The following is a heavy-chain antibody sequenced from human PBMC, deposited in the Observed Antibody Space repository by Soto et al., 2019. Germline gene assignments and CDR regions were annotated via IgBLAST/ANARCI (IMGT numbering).Heavy chain of an antibody. V-gene: IGHV5-51*01. CDR2: IYPDDSDT. Sequence: PGESLKISCQGSVYRFSNYWIVWVRQTPGKGLEWVGIIYPDDSDTTYSPSFQGRVTISADKSINTAYLQWSSLKASDTAIYYCAKSMIRGHAMDDWGPGATVTVSS. CDR1: VYRFSNYW. J-gene: IGHJ6*02. CDR3: AKSMIRGHAMDD. D-gene: IGHD3-10*01.